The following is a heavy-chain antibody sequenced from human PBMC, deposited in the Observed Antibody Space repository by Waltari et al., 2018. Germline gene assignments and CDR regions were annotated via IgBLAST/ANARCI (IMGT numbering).Heavy chain of an antibody. V-gene: IGHV3-9*01. CDR1: GFTFDDNA. CDR3: ARGKQLWLANAFDI. D-gene: IGHD5-18*01. J-gene: IGHJ3*02. CDR2: ISCNSGSI. Sequence: EVQLVESGGGLVQPGRSLRLSCAASGFTFDDNAMHWVRQAPGKGREWVSGISCNSGSIGYGDSVKGRFTISRDNAKNSLYLQMNSLRTEDTALYYCARGKQLWLANAFDIWGQGTMVTVSS.